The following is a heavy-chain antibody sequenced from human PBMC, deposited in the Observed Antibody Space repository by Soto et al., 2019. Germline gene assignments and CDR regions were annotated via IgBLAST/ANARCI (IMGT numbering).Heavy chain of an antibody. D-gene: IGHD1-26*01. CDR1: GYTFTSYG. Sequence: ASVKVSCKASGYTFTSYGISWVRQAPGQGLAWMGWISAYNGNTNYAQKLQGRVTMTTDTSTSTAYMELRSLRSDDTAVYYCARGGYSNGSYRDLNWFDPWGQGTLVTVSS. J-gene: IGHJ5*02. CDR3: ARGGYSNGSYRDLNWFDP. CDR2: ISAYNGNT. V-gene: IGHV1-18*01.